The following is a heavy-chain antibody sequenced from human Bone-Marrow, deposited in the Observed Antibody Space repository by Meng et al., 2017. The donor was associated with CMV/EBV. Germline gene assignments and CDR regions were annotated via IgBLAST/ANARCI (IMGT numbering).Heavy chain of an antibody. V-gene: IGHV1-2*02. CDR1: GYTLTGYY. J-gene: IGHJ1*01. D-gene: IGHD2-21*01. CDR3: ALLSGGHIVVVIGY. Sequence: ASVKVSCKASGYTLTGYYMHWVRQAPGQGLEWMGWINPNSGGTNYAQKFQGRVSMTRDTSISTAYMELSRLRSDDTAVYYCALLSGGHIVVVIGYWGQGTLVTVSS. CDR2: INPNSGGT.